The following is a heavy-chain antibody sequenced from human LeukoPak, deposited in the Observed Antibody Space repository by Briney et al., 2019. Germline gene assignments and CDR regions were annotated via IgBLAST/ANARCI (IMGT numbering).Heavy chain of an antibody. Sequence: SETLSLTCTVSGGSISSSSYYWGWIRQPPGKGLEWIGSIYYSGSTYYNPSLKSRVTISVDTSKNQFSLKLSSVTAADTAVYYCASPGSPYYYYGMDVWGQGTTATVSS. CDR3: ASPGSPYYYYGMDV. CDR2: IYYSGST. J-gene: IGHJ6*02. V-gene: IGHV4-39*01. CDR1: GGSISSSSYY.